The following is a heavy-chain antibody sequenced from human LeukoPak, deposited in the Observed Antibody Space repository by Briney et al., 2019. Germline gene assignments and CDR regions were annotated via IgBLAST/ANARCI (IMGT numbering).Heavy chain of an antibody. Sequence: SETLSLTCTVSGGSISSSSYYWGWNRQPPGKGLEWIGSIYYSGSTYYNPSLKSRVTISVDTSKNQFSLKLSSVTAADTAVYYCARVVPADYFDYWGQGTLVTVSS. V-gene: IGHV4-39*07. CDR2: IYYSGST. CDR3: ARVVPADYFDY. J-gene: IGHJ4*02. CDR1: GGSISSSSYY. D-gene: IGHD2-2*01.